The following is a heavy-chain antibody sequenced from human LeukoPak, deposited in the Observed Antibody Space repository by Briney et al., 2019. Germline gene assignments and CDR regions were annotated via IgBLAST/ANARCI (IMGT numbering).Heavy chain of an antibody. CDR3: ARGRFGVVTMAYYYFMDV. V-gene: IGHV4-34*01. D-gene: IGHD3-3*01. J-gene: IGHJ6*03. CDR2: ISHSGST. Sequence: SETLSLTCAVYGGSFSDYSWTWIRQPPGKGLEWIGQISHSGSTNYRPSLKSRVTISVDTSKNQFSLNLTSVTAAETAVYYCARGRFGVVTMAYYYFMDVWGKGTTVTVSS. CDR1: GGSFSDYS.